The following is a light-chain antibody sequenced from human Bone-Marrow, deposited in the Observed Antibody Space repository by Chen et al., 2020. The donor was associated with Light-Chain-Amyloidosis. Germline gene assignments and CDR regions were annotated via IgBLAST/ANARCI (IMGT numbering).Light chain of an antibody. J-gene: IGLJ3*02. V-gene: IGLV3-21*02. CDR2: DDS. CDR3: QVWDRSRDRPV. CDR1: NIGSTS. Sequence: SYVLTQPSSVSVAPGQPATIACGGNNIGSTSEHWYQQTPGQAPLLVVYDDSDRPSGIPERLSGSNSGNTATLTISRVEAGDEADYYCQVWDRSRDRPVFGGGTKLTVL.